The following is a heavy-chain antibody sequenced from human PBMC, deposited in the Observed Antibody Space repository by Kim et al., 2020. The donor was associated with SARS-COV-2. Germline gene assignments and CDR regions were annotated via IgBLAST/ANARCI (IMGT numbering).Heavy chain of an antibody. CDR1: GFTFSDYY. CDR2: ISSSGSTI. V-gene: IGHV3-11*01. Sequence: GGSLRLSCAASGFTFSDYYMSWIRQAPGKGLEWVSYISSSGSTIYYADSVKGRFTISRDNAKNSLYLQMNSLRAEYTAVYYCARENSHITIFGVVTRIGMDVWGQGTTVTVSS. D-gene: IGHD3-3*01. CDR3: ARENSHITIFGVVTRIGMDV. J-gene: IGHJ6*02.